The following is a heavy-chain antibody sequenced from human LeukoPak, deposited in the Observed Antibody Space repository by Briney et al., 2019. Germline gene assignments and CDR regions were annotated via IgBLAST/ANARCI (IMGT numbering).Heavy chain of an antibody. CDR2: IYYSGST. V-gene: IGHV4-39*01. CDR3: ARHEIRIYYGSGTLNWFDP. D-gene: IGHD3-10*01. CDR1: GGSISSSSYY. J-gene: IGHJ5*02. Sequence: PSETLSLTCTVSGGSISSSSYYWGWIRQPPGKGLEWIGSIYYSGSTYYNPSLKGRVTISVDTSKNQFSLKLNSVTAADTAVYYCARHEIRIYYGSGTLNWFDPWAREPWSPSPQ.